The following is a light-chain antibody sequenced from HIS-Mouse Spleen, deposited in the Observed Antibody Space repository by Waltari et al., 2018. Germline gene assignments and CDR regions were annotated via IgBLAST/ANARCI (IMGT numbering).Light chain of an antibody. Sequence: QSALTQPASVSGSPGQSITIPCTVTSSAVGSYNLVPWYHQHPGKAPKLMIYEGSKRPSGVSNRFSGSKSGNTASLTISGLQAEDEADYYCCSYAGSSTWVFGGGTKLTVL. CDR1: SSAVGSYNL. CDR2: EGS. CDR3: CSYAGSSTWV. J-gene: IGLJ3*02. V-gene: IGLV2-23*01.